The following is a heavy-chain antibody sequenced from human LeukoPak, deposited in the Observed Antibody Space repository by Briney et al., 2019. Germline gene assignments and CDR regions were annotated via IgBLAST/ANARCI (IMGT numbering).Heavy chain of an antibody. D-gene: IGHD3-3*01. CDR2: ICYSGST. J-gene: IGHJ3*02. CDR3: ARPSAYYDFWSGSAYAFDI. V-gene: IGHV4-39*01. Sequence: SETLSLTCTVSGGSISSSSYYWGWIRQPPGKGLEWIGSICYSGSTYYNPSLKSRVTISVDTSKNQFSLKLSSVTAADTAVYYCARPSAYYDFWSGSAYAFDIWGQGTMVTASS. CDR1: GGSISSSSYY.